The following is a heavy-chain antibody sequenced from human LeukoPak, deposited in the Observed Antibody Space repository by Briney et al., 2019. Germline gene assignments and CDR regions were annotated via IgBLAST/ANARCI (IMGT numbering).Heavy chain of an antibody. J-gene: IGHJ5*02. D-gene: IGHD1-14*01. CDR3: VRHGHNPQFDP. CDR2: ISYSVSA. CDR1: GGSISSPNYY. V-gene: IGHV4-39*01. Sequence: SETLSLTCTVSGGSISSPNYYWAWVRQPPGKGQEWIGSISYSVSAHYYPSLKSRVTISIDTSKNQFSLKLSSVTAADTAVYYCVRHGHNPQFDPWGQGTLVTVSS.